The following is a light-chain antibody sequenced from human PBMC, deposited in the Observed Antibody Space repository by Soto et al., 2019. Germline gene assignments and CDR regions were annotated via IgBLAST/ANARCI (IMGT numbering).Light chain of an antibody. CDR3: QQRHNWPIT. Sequence: EIVLTQSPGTLSLSPGERVTLSCRASQSVNNNFLSWYQQKHGQAPRLLIYAASSGATGIPARFSGSGSGTDLTITISGLQPADFGVYYCQQRHNWPITFGQGTRLDIK. CDR1: QSVNNNF. J-gene: IGKJ5*01. V-gene: IGKV3D-20*02. CDR2: AAS.